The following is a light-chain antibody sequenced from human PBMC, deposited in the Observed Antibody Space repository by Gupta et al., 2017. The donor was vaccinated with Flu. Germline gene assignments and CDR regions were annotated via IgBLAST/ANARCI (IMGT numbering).Light chain of an antibody. CDR1: SWHSSYA. CDR2: FNSYGSH. CDR3: TTWGTGIGV. V-gene: IGLV4-69*01. J-gene: IGLJ3*02. Sequence: QLVLTQSPSASASLGASVKLTCTLSSWHSSYAIAWHQQQPEKGPRYLMKFNSYGSHSKGDGIPDRFSGSSSGAERYLTISSLQSEDEADYYGTTWGTGIGVFGGGTKLTVL.